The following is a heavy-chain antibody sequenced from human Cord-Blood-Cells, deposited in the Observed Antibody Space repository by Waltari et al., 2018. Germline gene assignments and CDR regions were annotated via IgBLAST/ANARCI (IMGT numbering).Heavy chain of an antibody. CDR1: GFTFSSYW. D-gene: IGHD6-19*01. CDR3: ARSPMYSSGWLNY. CDR2: IKQDGSEK. J-gene: IGHJ4*02. Sequence: EVQLVESGGGLVQPGGSLRLSCAASGFTFSSYWMSWVRQAPGKGLEGVANIKQDGSEKYYVDSVKGRFTISRDNAKNSLYLQMNSLRAEDTAVYYCARSPMYSSGWLNYWGQGTLVTVSS. V-gene: IGHV3-7*01.